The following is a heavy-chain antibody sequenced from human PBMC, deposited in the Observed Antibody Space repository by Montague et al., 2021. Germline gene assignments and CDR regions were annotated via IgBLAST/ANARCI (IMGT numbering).Heavy chain of an antibody. CDR3: ARARAAAGS. CDR2: INEDGSEK. Sequence: SRSLSFSASGIPFDYYWMSWVRQAPGKGLEWVANINEDGSEKNYVDSVRGRFSISRDNTKNSLYLQMNSLRVEDTAVYYCARARAAAGSWGHGTLVIVSS. V-gene: IGHV3-7*01. D-gene: IGHD6-13*01. J-gene: IGHJ5*01. CDR1: GIPFDYYW.